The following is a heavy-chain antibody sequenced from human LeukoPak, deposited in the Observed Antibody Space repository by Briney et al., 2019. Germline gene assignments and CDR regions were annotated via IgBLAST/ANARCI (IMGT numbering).Heavy chain of an antibody. J-gene: IGHJ4*02. D-gene: IGHD3-22*01. CDR2: IYYSGST. CDR3: ARRAPYYYDSSGYLFDY. V-gene: IGHV4-59*01. CDR1: GGSINSYY. Sequence: SETLSLTCTVSGGSINSYYWSWIRQPPGKGLEWIGYIYYSGSTNYNPSLKSRVTISVDTSKNQFSLKLSSVTAADTAVYYCARRAPYYYDSSGYLFDYWGQGTLVTVSS.